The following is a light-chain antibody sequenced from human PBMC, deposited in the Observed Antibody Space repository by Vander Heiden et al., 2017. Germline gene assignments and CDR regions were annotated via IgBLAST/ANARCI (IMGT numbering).Light chain of an antibody. CDR3: QSYDDSLSGSL. CDR1: TSNIGARFA. J-gene: IGLJ2*01. CDR2: GNN. Sequence: QSVLTQPPSVSWAPGQSVTIPCTGSTSNIGARFAVHSYQQLPGTAPNLLIYGNNKRPSGVPDRFSGSKSGTSASLAITGLQAEDEADYYCQSYDDSLSGSLFGGGTKLTVL. V-gene: IGLV1-40*01.